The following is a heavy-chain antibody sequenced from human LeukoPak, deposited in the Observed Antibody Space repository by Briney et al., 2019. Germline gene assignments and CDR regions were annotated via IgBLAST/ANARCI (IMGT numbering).Heavy chain of an antibody. J-gene: IGHJ4*02. D-gene: IGHD3-22*01. V-gene: IGHV1-69*04. CDR3: ARHYYDSSGYYGGGY. Sequence: SVKVSCKASGGTFSRYDINWVRQAPGQRLEWMGRIIPFLGIANYAQKFQGRVTITADKSTSTAYMELSSLRSEDTAVYYCARHYYDSSGYYGGGYWGQGTLVTVSS. CDR2: IIPFLGIA. CDR1: GGTFSRYD.